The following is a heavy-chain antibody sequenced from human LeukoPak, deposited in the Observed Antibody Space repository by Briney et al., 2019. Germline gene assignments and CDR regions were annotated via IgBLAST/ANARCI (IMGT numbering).Heavy chain of an antibody. V-gene: IGHV3-7*01. CDR2: IKQDGSEK. D-gene: IGHD3-3*01. CDR1: GFTFSSYW. Sequence: GGSLRLSCAASGFTFSSYWMSWARQAPGKGLEWVANIKQDGSEKYYVDSVKGRFTISRDNAKNSLYLQMNSLRAENTAVYYCARDYYDFWSGYRYWFDPWGQGTLVTVSS. J-gene: IGHJ5*02. CDR3: ARDYYDFWSGYRYWFDP.